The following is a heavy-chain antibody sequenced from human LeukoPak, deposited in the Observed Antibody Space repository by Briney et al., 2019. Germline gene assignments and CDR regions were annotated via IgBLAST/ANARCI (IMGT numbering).Heavy chain of an antibody. CDR2: SRSKAYGGTT. J-gene: IGHJ5*02. Sequence: GGSLRLSCTASGFTFGDYAMTWVRQAPGKGLEWVGFSRSKAYGGTTEYAASVKGRFTISRDDSKSIAYLQMNSLKTEDTAVYYCTRDPRHMVRGDVGWFDPWGQGTLATVSS. V-gene: IGHV3-49*04. D-gene: IGHD3-10*01. CDR1: GFTFGDYA. CDR3: TRDPRHMVRGDVGWFDP.